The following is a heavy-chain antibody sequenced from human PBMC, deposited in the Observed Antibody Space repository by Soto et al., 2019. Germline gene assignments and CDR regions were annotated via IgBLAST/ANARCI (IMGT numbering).Heavy chain of an antibody. CDR3: AKGGEGSCSKTSCLYFSDY. D-gene: IGHD2-2*01. Sequence: EVQLLDSGGGLVQPGGSLRLSSAASGFTFSTYAMSWVRQAPGKGLEWVSTISGSGDSTYYANSVKGRFTISRDNSRNTLDLQMNSLRVEDTAVYYCAKGGEGSCSKTSCLYFSDYWGQGTLVTVSS. V-gene: IGHV3-23*01. CDR1: GFTFSTYA. CDR2: ISGSGDST. J-gene: IGHJ4*02.